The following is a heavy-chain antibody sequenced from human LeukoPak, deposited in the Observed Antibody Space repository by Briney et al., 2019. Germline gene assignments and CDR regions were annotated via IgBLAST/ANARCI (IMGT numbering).Heavy chain of an antibody. CDR3: SRGLDSRRLGY. Sequence: SETLSLTCTVSGASFSSGDQYWNWIRQSPGKGLEWIGSIHPSGMLYNNPSLESRVTISIDTSKNQFSLNLNSVTAADTAVYFCSRGLDSRRLGYWGQGALVTVSS. V-gene: IGHV4-31*03. J-gene: IGHJ4*02. CDR1: GASFSSGDQY. CDR2: IHPSGML. D-gene: IGHD3-22*01.